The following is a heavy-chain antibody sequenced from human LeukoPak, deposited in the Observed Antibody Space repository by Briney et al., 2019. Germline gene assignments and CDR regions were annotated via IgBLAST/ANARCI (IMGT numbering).Heavy chain of an antibody. J-gene: IGHJ1*01. CDR3: ARDRRDYSSSSPLLQH. V-gene: IGHV1-46*01. CDR2: INPSGGST. Sequence: ASVKVSCKASGYTFTSYYMHWVRQAPGQGLEWMGIINPSGGSTSYAQKLQGRVTMTRDTSTSTVYMELSSLRSEDTAVYYCARDRRDYSSSSPLLQHWGQGTLVTVSS. CDR1: GYTFTSYY. D-gene: IGHD6-13*01.